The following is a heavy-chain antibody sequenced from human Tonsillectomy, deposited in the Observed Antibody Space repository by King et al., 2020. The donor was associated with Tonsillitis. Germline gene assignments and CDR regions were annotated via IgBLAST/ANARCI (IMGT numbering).Heavy chain of an antibody. Sequence: LVVSWVGLVQAGRSLRLSCAASEFTFDDYAMPWVRHAPGQGLAWVSGISWHSGRIGYADSVKGRFTISRDNAKNSLYLPMNSLRAEDTALYYCAKDTCSGGSCYSGVDYWGQGTLVTVSS. D-gene: IGHD2-15*01. CDR1: EFTFDDYA. CDR2: ISWHSGRI. J-gene: IGHJ4*02. CDR3: AKDTCSGGSCYSGVDY. V-gene: IGHV3-9*01.